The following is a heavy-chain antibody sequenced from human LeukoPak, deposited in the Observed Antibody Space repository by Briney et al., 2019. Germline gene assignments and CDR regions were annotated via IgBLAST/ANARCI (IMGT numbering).Heavy chain of an antibody. CDR3: ARAIAVAGTTYFDY. CDR1: GGTFSSYA. Sequence: SAKVSCKASGGTFSSYAISWVRQAPGQGLEWMGRIIPILGIANYAQKFQGRVTITADKSTSTAYMELSSLRSEDTAVYYCARAIAVAGTTYFDYWGQGTLVTVSS. CDR2: IIPILGIA. V-gene: IGHV1-69*04. D-gene: IGHD6-19*01. J-gene: IGHJ4*02.